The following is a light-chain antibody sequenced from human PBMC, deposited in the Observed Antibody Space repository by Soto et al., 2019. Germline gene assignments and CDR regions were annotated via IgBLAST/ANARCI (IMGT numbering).Light chain of an antibody. CDR1: QSVSSNY. V-gene: IGKV3-20*01. J-gene: IGKJ4*01. CDR3: HRYGSSPLT. CDR2: GAS. Sequence: EIVLTQSPGTLSLSPGGRATLSCRASQSVSSNYLAWYQQSPGQAPRLLIYGASSRATGIPDRFSGSGSGTDFTLTISRLEPEDFAMYYCHRYGSSPLTFGGGTKVDIK.